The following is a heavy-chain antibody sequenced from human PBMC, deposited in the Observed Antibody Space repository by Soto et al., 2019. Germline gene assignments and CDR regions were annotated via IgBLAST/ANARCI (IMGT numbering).Heavy chain of an antibody. CDR1: CYTFASYG. CDR2: ISAYNGNT. V-gene: IGHV1-18*01. D-gene: IGHD2-2*01. CDR3: AREGTCSSTSCPTYFSFGMDV. J-gene: IGHJ6*02. Sequence: ASVKVSCKASCYTFASYGISWVRQAPGQGLEWMGWISAYNGNTNYAQKFQGRVTMTTDTFTRTAYMEVRSLRSDDTAVYYCAREGTCSSTSCPTYFSFGMDVWGQGTTVTVSS.